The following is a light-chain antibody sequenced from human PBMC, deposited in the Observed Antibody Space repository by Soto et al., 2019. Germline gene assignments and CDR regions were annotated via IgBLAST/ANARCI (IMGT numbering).Light chain of an antibody. V-gene: IGKV1-39*01. CDR2: AAS. CDR1: QSISNH. Sequence: DIQMTQSPSSLSASVEDRVIITCRASQSISNHLNWYQQKPGKAPKFLIYAASSLQSGVPSRFSGSGSGTDFTLTISSLQPEDFATYYCQQSYSTPRTFGQGTKVDIK. J-gene: IGKJ1*01. CDR3: QQSYSTPRT.